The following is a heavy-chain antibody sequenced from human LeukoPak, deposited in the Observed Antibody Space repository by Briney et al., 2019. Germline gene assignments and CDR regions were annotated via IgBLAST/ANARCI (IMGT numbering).Heavy chain of an antibody. CDR2: IYHSGST. J-gene: IGHJ4*02. V-gene: IGHV4-38-2*01. CDR1: DYSISSGYY. D-gene: IGHD3-22*01. Sequence: PSETLSLTCAVSDYSISSGYYWGWIRQSPGKGLEWIGSIYHSGSTYYNPSLKSRVTISVDTSKNEFSLQLSSVTAADTAVYFCARVQGHSYDSNGYYRYFDYWGQGTLVTVSS. CDR3: ARVQGHSYDSNGYYRYFDY.